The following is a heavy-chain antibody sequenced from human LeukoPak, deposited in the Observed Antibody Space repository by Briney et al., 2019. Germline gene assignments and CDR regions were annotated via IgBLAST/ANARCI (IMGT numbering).Heavy chain of an antibody. D-gene: IGHD3-16*01. Sequence: GGSLRLSCAASGFTFSSYSMNWVRQAPGKGLEWVTSINSDSSLMFYAESVKGRFTISRDNARNSLYLQMNSLRAEDTAVYYCIRDLFDDYSLDYWGQGALVTVSS. CDR1: GFTFSSYS. J-gene: IGHJ4*02. V-gene: IGHV3-21*01. CDR2: INSDSSLM. CDR3: IRDLFDDYSLDY.